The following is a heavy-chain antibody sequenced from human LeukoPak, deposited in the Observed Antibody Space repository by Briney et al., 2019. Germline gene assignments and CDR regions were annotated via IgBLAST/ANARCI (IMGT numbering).Heavy chain of an antibody. J-gene: IGHJ2*01. D-gene: IGHD1-26*01. CDR3: AKDRTVGASYWYFDL. CDR2: ITIGGGNT. CDR1: GFTFSSYA. Sequence: GGSLRLSCEASGFTFSSYAMAWVRQAPGKGLEWVSSITIGGGNTYYADSVKGRFTISRDSSKNTLFLHMNTLRAEDTAIYYCAKDRTVGASYWYFDLWGRGTLVTVSS. V-gene: IGHV3-23*01.